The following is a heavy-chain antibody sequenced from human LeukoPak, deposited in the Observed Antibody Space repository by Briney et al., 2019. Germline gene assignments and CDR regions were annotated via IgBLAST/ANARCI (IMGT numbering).Heavy chain of an antibody. CDR2: IKTKDEGGAI. CDR1: GFIFSDVW. J-gene: IGHJ4*02. Sequence: LGESLRLSCAGSGFIFSDVWMSWVRQAPGKGLEWVARIKTKDEGGAIDYAASVQGRFTISRDDSEKMLYLQMDSLKIEDTAVYYCNTDLDYWGRGTLVTVSS. CDR3: NTDLDY. V-gene: IGHV3-15*01.